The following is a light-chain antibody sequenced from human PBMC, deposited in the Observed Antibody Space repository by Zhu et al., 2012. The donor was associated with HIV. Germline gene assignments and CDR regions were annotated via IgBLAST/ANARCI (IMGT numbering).Light chain of an antibody. CDR2: STS. J-gene: IGKJ1*01. V-gene: IGKV3-20*01. Sequence: EIVLTQSPGTLSLSPGESATLSCRASQSVNSNYFDWYQKKPGQPPRLLIYSTSTRAIGIPDRFTGSGSGTDFTLVINRLETEDFAIYYCQQHYNLWTFGQG. CDR3: QQHYNLWT. CDR1: QSVNSNY.